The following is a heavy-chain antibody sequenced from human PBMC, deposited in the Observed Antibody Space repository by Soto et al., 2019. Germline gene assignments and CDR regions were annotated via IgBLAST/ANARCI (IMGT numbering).Heavy chain of an antibody. D-gene: IGHD5-18*01. Sequence: QLQLQESGPGLVKPSETLSLTCTVSGGSISSSSYYWGWIRQPPGKGLEWIGSIYYSGSTYYNPSLKSRVTISVDTSKNQFSLKLSSVTAADTAVYYCARHVRRYSYGYIEVDYWGQGTLVTVSS. CDR1: GGSISSSSYY. J-gene: IGHJ4*02. V-gene: IGHV4-39*01. CDR2: IYYSGST. CDR3: ARHVRRYSYGYIEVDY.